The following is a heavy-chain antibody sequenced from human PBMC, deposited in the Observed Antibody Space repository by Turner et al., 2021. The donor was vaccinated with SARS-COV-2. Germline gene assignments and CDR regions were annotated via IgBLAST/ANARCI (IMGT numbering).Heavy chain of an antibody. D-gene: IGHD5-18*01. J-gene: IGHJ3*02. CDR3: ASTVWLRGAFDI. V-gene: IGHV4-39*01. Sequence: QLQLQQSGPGLAKPSETLSRTCTVSGGSISSSSYHWGWIRQPPGEGLEWIGSIYYSGSTYYNPSLKGRVTTSVDTSKSQFSLKMSSVTAADTAVYYCASTVWLRGAFDIWGQGTMVTVSS. CDR2: IYYSGST. CDR1: GGSISSSSYH.